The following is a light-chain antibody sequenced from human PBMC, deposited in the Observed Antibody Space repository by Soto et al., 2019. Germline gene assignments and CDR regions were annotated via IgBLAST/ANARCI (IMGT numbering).Light chain of an antibody. CDR2: GAF. V-gene: IGKV3-15*01. J-gene: IGKJ4*01. CDR3: QQYHSRPLT. Sequence: EIVLTQSPATLSVSPGDRATLSCRASQSVFADFNNLAWYQQKPGQAPRLLISGAFTRATGIPARFSGSGSETEFTLTISSLQSEDFAVYYCQQYHSRPLTFGGGTKVEI. CDR1: QSVFADFNN.